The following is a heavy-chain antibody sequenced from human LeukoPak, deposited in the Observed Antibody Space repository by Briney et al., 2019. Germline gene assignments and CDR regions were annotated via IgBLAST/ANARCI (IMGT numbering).Heavy chain of an antibody. CDR2: IYYSGST. V-gene: IGHV4-59*01. CDR3: ARSAQYYYDSSGSLPGDY. Sequence: PSETLSLTCTVSGGSISSYYWSWIRQPPGKGLEWIGYIYYSGSTNYNTSLKSRVTISVDTSKNQFSLKLSSVTAADTAVYYCARSAQYYYDSSGSLPGDYWGQGTLVTVSS. CDR1: GGSISSYY. J-gene: IGHJ4*02. D-gene: IGHD3-22*01.